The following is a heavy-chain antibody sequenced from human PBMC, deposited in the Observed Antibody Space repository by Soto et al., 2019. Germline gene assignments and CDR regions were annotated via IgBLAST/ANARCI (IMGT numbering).Heavy chain of an antibody. Sequence: SETLSLTCTVYGGSFSGYYWSWIRQPPGKGLEWIGEINHSGSTNYNPSLKSRVTISVDTSKNQFSLKRSSVTAAETAVYYCARGILYATAAGSGGTPSTFRYWGEGTLFTVSS. CDR1: GGSFSGYY. CDR2: INHSGST. V-gene: IGHV4-34*01. CDR3: ARGILYATAAGSGGTPSTFRY. J-gene: IGHJ4*02. D-gene: IGHD6-13*01.